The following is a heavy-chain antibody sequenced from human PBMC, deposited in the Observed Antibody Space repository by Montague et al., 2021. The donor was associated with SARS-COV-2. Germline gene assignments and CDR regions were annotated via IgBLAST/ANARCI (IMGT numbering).Heavy chain of an antibody. CDR1: GGSISSSSYY. V-gene: IGHV4-39*01. D-gene: IGHD2-15*01. CDR2: IYYSGST. J-gene: IGHJ5*02. Sequence: SETLSLTCTVSGGSISSSSYYWGWIRQPPGKGLEWIGSIYYSGSTYYNPSLKGRVTISVDTSKNQFSLKLSSVTAADTAVYHCARQEPIVVVVAAARGWFDPWGQGTLVTVSS. CDR3: ARQEPIVVVVAAARGWFDP.